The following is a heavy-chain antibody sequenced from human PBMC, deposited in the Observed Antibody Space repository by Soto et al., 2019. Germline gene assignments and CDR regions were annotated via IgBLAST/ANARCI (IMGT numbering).Heavy chain of an antibody. V-gene: IGHV1-69*08. Sequence: QVQLVQSGAEVKKPGSSVKVSCKASGGTFSIYTINWVRQAPGQGLEWMGRIIPIFGMANYAQKFQGRVTITADESTSTAYMQLSSLRSEDTGLYYCAREEAQYQLLHSYYYMDVWGKGTTVTVSS. CDR3: AREEAQYQLLHSYYYMDV. D-gene: IGHD2-2*01. CDR1: GGTFSIYT. CDR2: IIPIFGMA. J-gene: IGHJ6*03.